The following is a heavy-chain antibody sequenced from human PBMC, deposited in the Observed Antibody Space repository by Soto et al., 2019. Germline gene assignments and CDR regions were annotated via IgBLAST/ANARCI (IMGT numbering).Heavy chain of an antibody. CDR2: INHSGST. D-gene: IGHD2-2*01. Sequence: SETLSLTCAVYGGSFSGYYCSWIRQPPGKGLEWIGEINHSGSTNYNPSLKSRVTISVDTSKNQFSLKLSSVTAADTAVYYCARGRSGSSTSCYYYYYYYMDVWGKGTTVNVSS. CDR1: GGSFSGYY. CDR3: ARGRSGSSTSCYYYYYYYMDV. J-gene: IGHJ6*03. V-gene: IGHV4-34*01.